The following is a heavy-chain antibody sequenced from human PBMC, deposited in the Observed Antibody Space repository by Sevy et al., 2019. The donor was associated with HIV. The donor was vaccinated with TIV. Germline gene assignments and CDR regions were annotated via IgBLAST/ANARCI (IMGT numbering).Heavy chain of an antibody. D-gene: IGHD6-13*01. V-gene: IGHV3-48*03. J-gene: IGHJ4*02. CDR2: ISSSGSTI. Sequence: GGSLRLSCAASGFTFSSYEMNWVRQAPGKGLEWVSYISSSGSTIYYADSVKGRFTISRDNAKNSLYLQMNSLRAEDTAVYYCVSEIAAAGETPFDNWGQGTLVTVSS. CDR3: VSEIAAAGETPFDN. CDR1: GFTFSSYE.